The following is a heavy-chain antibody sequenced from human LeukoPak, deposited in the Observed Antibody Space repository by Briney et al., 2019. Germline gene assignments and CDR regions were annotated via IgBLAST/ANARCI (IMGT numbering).Heavy chain of an antibody. J-gene: IGHJ6*03. CDR1: GFTFSSYA. CDR2: LSGSGGST. CDR3: AKAGGGYSYGYHYYYMDV. D-gene: IGHD5-18*01. Sequence: PRGCLRLACAASGFTFSSYALGSVRQAPGKGLELVSGLSGSGGSTYYADSVKGRFTISRDNSKNTLYLQMNSLRAEDTAVYYCAKAGGGYSYGYHYYYMDVWGKGTTVTVSS. V-gene: IGHV3-23*01.